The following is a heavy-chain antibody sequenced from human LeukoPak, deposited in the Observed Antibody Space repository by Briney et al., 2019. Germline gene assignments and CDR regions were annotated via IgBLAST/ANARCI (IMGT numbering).Heavy chain of an antibody. CDR3: AKNSYYDFWSGQSSENWFDP. V-gene: IGHV3-30-3*02. Sequence: PGRSLRLSCAASGFTFSSYAMHWVRQAPGKGLEWVAVISYDGSNKYYADSVKGRFTISRDNSKNTLYLQMNSLRAEDTAVYYCAKNSYYDFWSGQSSENWFDPWGQGTLVTVSS. CDR2: ISYDGSNK. J-gene: IGHJ5*02. CDR1: GFTFSSYA. D-gene: IGHD3-3*01.